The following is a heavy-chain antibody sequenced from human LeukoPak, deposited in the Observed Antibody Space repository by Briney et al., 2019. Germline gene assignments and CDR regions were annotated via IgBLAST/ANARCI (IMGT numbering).Heavy chain of an antibody. CDR1: GEPLSSYC. D-gene: IGHD6-13*01. J-gene: IGHJ4*02. Sequence: PSETLSLTCTASGEPLSSYCWNWLRESPRRGLEGIGDMNRSESTNYNPSLKRRVTIPVDTSKNLLSLALNSLTAPDTGVYDCAAAARARHYFDYLGQGSLVTVSS. CDR2: MNRSEST. CDR3: AAAARARHYFDY. V-gene: IGHV4-34*01.